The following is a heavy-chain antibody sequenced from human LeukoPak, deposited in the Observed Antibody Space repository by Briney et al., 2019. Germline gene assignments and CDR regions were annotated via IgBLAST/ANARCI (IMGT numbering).Heavy chain of an antibody. V-gene: IGHV1-24*01. D-gene: IGHD5-18*01. J-gene: IGHJ4*02. CDR1: GYTLTELS. CDR2: FDPEDGET. CDR3: ATSAGRGYSYGSAPYFDY. Sequence: ASVKVSCKVSGYTLTELSMHWVRQAPGKELEWMGGFDPEDGETIYAQKFQGRVTMTEDTSTDTAYMELSSLRSEDTAVYYCATSAGRGYSYGSAPYFDYWGRGTLVTVSS.